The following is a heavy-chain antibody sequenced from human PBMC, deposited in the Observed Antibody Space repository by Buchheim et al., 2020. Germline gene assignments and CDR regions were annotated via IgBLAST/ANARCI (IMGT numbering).Heavy chain of an antibody. CDR1: GFTFSSYW. CDR2: INSDGSST. CDR3: ARDVGPNYDFWSGYSGGWFDP. Sequence: EVQLVESGGGLVQPGGSLRLSCAASGFTFSSYWMHWVRQAPGKGLVWVSRINSDGSSTSYADSVKARFTITRDNAKNTLYLQMNSLRAEDTAVYYCARDVGPNYDFWSGYSGGWFDPWGQGTL. V-gene: IGHV3-74*01. D-gene: IGHD3-3*01. J-gene: IGHJ5*02.